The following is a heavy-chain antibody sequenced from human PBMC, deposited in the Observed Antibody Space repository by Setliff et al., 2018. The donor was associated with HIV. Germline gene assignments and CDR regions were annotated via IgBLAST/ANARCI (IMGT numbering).Heavy chain of an antibody. CDR1: GFTFSNYG. V-gene: IGHV3-30*02. D-gene: IGHD6-19*01. CDR3: ATYHVTMAGTRFDF. Sequence: GGSLRLSCAASGFTFSNYGMHWVRQAPGKGLEWVAVIWYDGSDKYYGDSVKGRFTISRDNSKSTLYLQMNALRSEDTAAYYCATYHVTMAGTRFDFWGQGTPVTVSS. CDR2: IWYDGSDK. J-gene: IGHJ4*02.